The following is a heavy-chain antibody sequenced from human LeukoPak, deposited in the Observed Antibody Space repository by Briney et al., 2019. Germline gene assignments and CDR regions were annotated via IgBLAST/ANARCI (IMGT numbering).Heavy chain of an antibody. V-gene: IGHV3-66*01. CDR2: IYSGVST. D-gene: IGHD4-17*01. CDR1: GLTVCSNY. CDR3: ARFHVYGDYKGAFDI. Sequence: GGSLRLSCAASGLTVCSNYMSWVRQAPGEGLGWGSVIYSGVSTYYADSVQSRFTISTDNSKNTLYLQMNSLRAEDTAVYYCARFHVYGDYKGAFDIWGQGTMVTVSS. J-gene: IGHJ3*02.